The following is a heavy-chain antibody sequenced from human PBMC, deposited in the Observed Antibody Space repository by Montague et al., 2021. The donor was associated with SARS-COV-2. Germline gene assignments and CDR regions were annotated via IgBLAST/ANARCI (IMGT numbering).Heavy chain of an antibody. CDR1: GGSITNNIDC. J-gene: IGHJ3*01. CDR2: IYYIGNT. V-gene: IGHV4-39*02. CDR3: ARLKRYFDSSGSPWAFDF. D-gene: IGHD3-22*01. Sequence: SETLSLTCTVSGGSITNNIDCWTWLRPPPGKGLQWVGSIYYIGNTYYNPSLKSPVTTSVVTSKNHFTLKLSSVTAAETAVYYCARLKRYFDSSGSPWAFDFWGQGTKVTVSS.